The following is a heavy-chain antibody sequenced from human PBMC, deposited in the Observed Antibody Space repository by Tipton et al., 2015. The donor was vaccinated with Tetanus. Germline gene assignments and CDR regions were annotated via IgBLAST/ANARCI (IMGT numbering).Heavy chain of an antibody. J-gene: IGHJ4*02. D-gene: IGHD2-21*02. Sequence: QLVQSGAEVKKPGESMKISCEGSGYPFNDYWIGWGRQESGKGLEWIGRVNCGHSDTRYSLSFQGQVTMTVDRSIRTAFLWRTSLKAADTAMYFCARLPRHCNSSDCYLGGIDYGGQGTLVTVSS. CDR3: ARLPRHCNSSDCYLGGIDY. V-gene: IGHV5-51*03. CDR1: GYPFNDYW. CDR2: VNCGHSDT.